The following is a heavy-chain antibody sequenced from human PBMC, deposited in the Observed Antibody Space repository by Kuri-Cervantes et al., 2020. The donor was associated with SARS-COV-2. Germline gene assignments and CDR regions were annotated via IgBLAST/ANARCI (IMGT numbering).Heavy chain of an antibody. CDR1: GFTFSSYG. J-gene: IGHJ6*03. CDR3: ARDVDVDYYYYYMDV. D-gene: IGHD5-24*01. CDR2: IWYDGSNK. Sequence: GESLKISCAASGFTFSSYGMHWVRQAPGKGLEWVAVIWYDGSNKYYADSVKGRFTISRDNSKNTLYLQMNSLRAEDTAVYYCARDVDVDYYYYYMDVWGKGTTVTVSS. V-gene: IGHV3-33*01.